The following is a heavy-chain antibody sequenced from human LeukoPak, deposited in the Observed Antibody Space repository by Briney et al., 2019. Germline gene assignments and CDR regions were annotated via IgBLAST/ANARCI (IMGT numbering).Heavy chain of an antibody. CDR3: ARDHSGSYSYYHYYYGLDV. Sequence: SETLSLTCTVSGGSLSKYYWSWIRQAPGKGLEWIGNIYNTGSTNYNPSLMSRVTILVDTSKNQFSLKLSSVTAADTAVYYCARDHSGSYSYYHYYYGLDVWGQGTTVSVSS. CDR1: GGSLSKYY. V-gene: IGHV4-59*12. J-gene: IGHJ6*02. D-gene: IGHD1-26*01. CDR2: IYNTGST.